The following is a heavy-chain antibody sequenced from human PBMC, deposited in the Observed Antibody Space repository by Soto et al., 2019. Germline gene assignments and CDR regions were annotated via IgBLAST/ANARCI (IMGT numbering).Heavy chain of an antibody. CDR2: IYYSGST. V-gene: IGHV4-39*01. Sequence: QLQLQESGPGLVKPSETLSLTCTVSGGSISSSSYYWGWIRQPPGKGLEWIGSIYYSGSTYYNPSLKSRVTLSLATSKDQFSLKLSSGTAADTAVYYCARLDLEYSYGEGVSYYYGMDVWGQGTTVTVSS. CDR3: ARLDLEYSYGEGVSYYYGMDV. D-gene: IGHD5-18*01. CDR1: GGSISSSSYY. J-gene: IGHJ6*02.